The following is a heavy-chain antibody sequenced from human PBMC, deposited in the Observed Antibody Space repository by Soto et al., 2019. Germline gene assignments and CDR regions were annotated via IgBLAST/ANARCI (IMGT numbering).Heavy chain of an antibody. CDR1: GYSISNNNW. J-gene: IGHJ6*03. D-gene: IGHD5-12*01. CDR2: IYYSGST. CDR3: ERITYSTYETSYYLYYMDV. Sequence: QVQLQESGPGLVKPSDTLSLTCAVSGYSISNNNWWGWIRQPPGKGLEWIGCIYYSGSTYPNPSLQSRVTMSVDTSKNQCSLKLSSVTAVDTAVYYCERITYSTYETSYYLYYMDVWGKGTTVTVSS. V-gene: IGHV4-28*01.